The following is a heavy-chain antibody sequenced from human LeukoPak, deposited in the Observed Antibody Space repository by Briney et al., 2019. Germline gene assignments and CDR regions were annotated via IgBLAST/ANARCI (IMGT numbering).Heavy chain of an antibody. CDR1: GGTFSSYA. Sequence: ASVKVSCKASGGTFSSYAISWVRQAPGQGLEWMGWINPNSGGTNYAQKFQGWVTMTRDTSISTAYMELSRLRSDDTAVYYCARGGSLVRPDGMDVWGQGTTVTVSS. CDR3: ARGGSLVRPDGMDV. D-gene: IGHD3-10*01. CDR2: INPNSGGT. J-gene: IGHJ6*02. V-gene: IGHV1-2*04.